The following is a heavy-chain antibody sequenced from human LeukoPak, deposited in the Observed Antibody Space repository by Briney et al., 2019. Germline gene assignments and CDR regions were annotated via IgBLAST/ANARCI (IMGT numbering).Heavy chain of an antibody. CDR1: GYTFATYY. Sequence: ASVKVSCKASGYTFATYYLHWVRQVPGQGLEWMGIINPSVGSTSYAQKFQGRGALTTDTSTSTVYMELSSLRSEDTAVYYCAYSPPSGYGDYGIGWFDPWGQGTLVTVSS. CDR3: AYSPPSGYGDYGIGWFDP. V-gene: IGHV1-46*01. J-gene: IGHJ5*02. D-gene: IGHD4-17*01. CDR2: INPSVGST.